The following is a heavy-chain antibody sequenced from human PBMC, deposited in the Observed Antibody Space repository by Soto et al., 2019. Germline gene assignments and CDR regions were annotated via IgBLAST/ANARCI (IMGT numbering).Heavy chain of an antibody. CDR3: ARDLRIAAAGTIGYYYYYGMDV. V-gene: IGHV3-23*01. D-gene: IGHD6-13*01. Sequence: PGGSLRLSCAASGFTFSSYAMSWVRQAPGKGLEWVSAISGSGGSTYYADSVKGRFTISRDNSKNTLYLQMNSLRAEDTAVYYCARDLRIAAAGTIGYYYYYGMDVWGQGTTVTVSS. J-gene: IGHJ6*02. CDR2: ISGSGGST. CDR1: GFTFSSYA.